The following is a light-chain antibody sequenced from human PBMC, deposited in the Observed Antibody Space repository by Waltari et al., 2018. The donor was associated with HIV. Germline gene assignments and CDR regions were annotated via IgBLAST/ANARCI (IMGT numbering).Light chain of an antibody. J-gene: IGLJ3*02. CDR2: TNN. CDR1: SSNIGSNT. Sequence: QSVLTQPPSASGTPGQRVTISCSGSSSNIGSNTVNWYHQLPGTAPNLLIYTNNQRPSVVPDRFSGSKSGTSASLAISGLQSEDEADYYCAAWDDSLNGWVFGGGTKLTVL. CDR3: AAWDDSLNGWV. V-gene: IGLV1-44*01.